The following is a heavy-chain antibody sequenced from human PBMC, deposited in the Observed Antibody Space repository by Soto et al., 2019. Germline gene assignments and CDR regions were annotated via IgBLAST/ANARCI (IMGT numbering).Heavy chain of an antibody. Sequence: GGSLRLSFAASGFTFSSYWMSWVRQAPGKGLEWVANIKQDGSEKYYVDSVKGRFTISRDNAKNSLYLQMNSLRAEDTAVYYCARAPGIAAAGTPHYWGQGTLVTVSS. J-gene: IGHJ4*02. CDR3: ARAPGIAAAGTPHY. CDR1: GFTFSSYW. CDR2: IKQDGSEK. V-gene: IGHV3-7*01. D-gene: IGHD6-13*01.